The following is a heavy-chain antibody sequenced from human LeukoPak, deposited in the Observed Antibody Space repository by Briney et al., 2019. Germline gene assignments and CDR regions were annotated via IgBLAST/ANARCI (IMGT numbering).Heavy chain of an antibody. D-gene: IGHD2-8*02. CDR3: ARDTEGMDV. CDR1: GFTFSSYG. Sequence: PGRSLRLSCAASGFTFSSYGMHSVRQAPGKGLEWVAVIWYDGSNKYYADSVKGRFTISRDNSKNTLYLQMNSLRAEDTAVYYCARDTEGMDVWGQGTTVTVSS. J-gene: IGHJ6*02. CDR2: IWYDGSNK. V-gene: IGHV3-33*01.